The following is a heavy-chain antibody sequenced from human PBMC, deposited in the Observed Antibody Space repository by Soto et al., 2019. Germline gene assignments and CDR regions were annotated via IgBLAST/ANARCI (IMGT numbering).Heavy chain of an antibody. D-gene: IGHD4-17*01. CDR3: AHRTTTVTWWFDP. V-gene: IGHV2-5*02. CDR2: ISWADDK. Sequence: QSTLKESGHTLVKPTQTLTLTCIFSGFSLTTSGVGVGWFRQPPGKALEWLALISWADDKRYSPSLQSSLTITKDTSKNQVVLTMTNMDPADPATYFWAHRTTTVTWWFDPWGQGPLVTVS. J-gene: IGHJ5*02. CDR1: GFSLTTSGVG.